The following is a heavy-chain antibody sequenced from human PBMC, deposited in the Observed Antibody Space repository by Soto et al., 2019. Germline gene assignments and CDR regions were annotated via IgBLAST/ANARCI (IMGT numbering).Heavy chain of an antibody. CDR1: GFTFSSYA. CDR2: ISGSGGST. CDR3: AKDAHDSSGYYPEMDV. Sequence: WGSLRLSCAASGFTFSSYAMSWVRQAPGKGLEWVSAISGSGGSTYYADSVKGRFTISRDNSKNTLYLQMNSLRAEDTAVYYCAKDAHDSSGYYPEMDVWGQGTTVTVSS. D-gene: IGHD3-22*01. J-gene: IGHJ6*02. V-gene: IGHV3-23*01.